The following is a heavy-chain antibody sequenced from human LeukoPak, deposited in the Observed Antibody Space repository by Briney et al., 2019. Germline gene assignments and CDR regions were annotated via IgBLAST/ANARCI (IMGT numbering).Heavy chain of an antibody. J-gene: IGHJ6*02. Sequence: SVKVSCKASGGTFSSYAISWVRQAPGQGLEWMGRIIPILGIANYAQKFQGRVTITADKSTSTAYMELSSPRSEDTAVYYCARDLGYSYGTYYYYYGMDVWGQGTTVTVSS. CDR1: GGTFSSYA. D-gene: IGHD5-18*01. V-gene: IGHV1-69*04. CDR2: IIPILGIA. CDR3: ARDLGYSYGTYYYYYGMDV.